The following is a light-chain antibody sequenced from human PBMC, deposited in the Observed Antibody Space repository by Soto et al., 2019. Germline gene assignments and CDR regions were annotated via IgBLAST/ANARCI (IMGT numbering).Light chain of an antibody. CDR1: SSDVGTYNL. J-gene: IGLJ2*01. Sequence: QSALTQPASVSGSPGQSITISCTGSSSDVGTYNLVSWYQHHPGKAPKLMISEVVKRPSGVSNRFSGSKSGNTASLTISGLQAEDEADYYCCSYAVSSMFVFGGGTQLTVL. CDR3: CSYAVSSMFV. V-gene: IGLV2-23*02. CDR2: EVV.